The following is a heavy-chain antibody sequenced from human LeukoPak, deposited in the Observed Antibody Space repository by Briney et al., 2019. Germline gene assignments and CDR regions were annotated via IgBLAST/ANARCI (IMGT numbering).Heavy chain of an antibody. CDR3: AREEMAYSFVY. Sequence: PGGSLRLSCAASGFTFSSYAMHWVRQAPGKGLEWVAVISYDGSNKYYADSVKGRFTISRDNSKNTLYLQMNSLRAEDTAVYYCAREEMAYSFVYWGQGTLVTVSS. CDR2: ISYDGSNK. D-gene: IGHD5-24*01. J-gene: IGHJ4*02. V-gene: IGHV3-30*04. CDR1: GFTFSSYA.